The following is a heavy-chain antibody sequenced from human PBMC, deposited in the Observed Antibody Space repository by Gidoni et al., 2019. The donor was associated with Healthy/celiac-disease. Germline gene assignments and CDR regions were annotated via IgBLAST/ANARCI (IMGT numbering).Heavy chain of an antibody. D-gene: IGHD6-6*01. CDR1: GQRLTSYC. V-gene: IGHV5-10-1*03. Sequence: EVQLVQSGAEVKKPGESLRLSCKGSGQRLTSYCISWVRQMPGKGLEWMGRIYPSDSYTNYSPSFQGHVTISADKSISTAYLQWSSLKASDTAMYYCARLIAARPAPGYYYYYMDVWGKGTTVTVSS. J-gene: IGHJ6*03. CDR2: IYPSDSYT. CDR3: ARLIAARPAPGYYYYYMDV.